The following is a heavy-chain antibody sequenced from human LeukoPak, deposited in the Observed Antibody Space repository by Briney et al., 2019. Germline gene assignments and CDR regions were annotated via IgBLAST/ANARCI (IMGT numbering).Heavy chain of an antibody. D-gene: IGHD2-2*01. J-gene: IGHJ4*02. V-gene: IGHV3-21*01. CDR3: AKGDCSSTSCPPDY. CDR2: ISSSSSYI. CDR1: GGSISSYY. Sequence: ETLSLTCTVSGGSISSYYWSWIRQPPGKGLEWVSSISSSSSYIYYADSVKGRFTISRDNAKNSLYLQMNSLRAEDTAVYYCAKGDCSSTSCPPDYWGQGTLVTVSS.